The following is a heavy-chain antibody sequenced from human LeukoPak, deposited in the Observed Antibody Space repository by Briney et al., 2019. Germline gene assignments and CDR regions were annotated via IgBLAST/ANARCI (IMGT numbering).Heavy chain of an antibody. Sequence: PSETLSLICTVSGGSISTYYWSWIRQPPGKALEGIGYIYYSGSTKYNPSLKSRVTISVDTSKNQFSLKLSSVTAADTAVYYCARGRDGYSSDAFDIWGQGTMVTVSS. CDR1: GGSISTYY. J-gene: IGHJ3*02. CDR2: IYYSGST. D-gene: IGHD5-24*01. CDR3: ARGRDGYSSDAFDI. V-gene: IGHV4-59*01.